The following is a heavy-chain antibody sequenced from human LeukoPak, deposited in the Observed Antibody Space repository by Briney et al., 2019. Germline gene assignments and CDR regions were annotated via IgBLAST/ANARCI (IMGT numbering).Heavy chain of an antibody. D-gene: IGHD4-23*01. CDR3: ARMTTVVTTFYYYYYMDV. Sequence: ASVKVSCKASGYTFTCYGISWVRQAPGQGLEWMGWISAYNGNTNYAQKLQGRVTMTTDTSTSTAYMELRSLRSDDTAVYYCARMTTVVTTFYYYYYMDVWGKGTTVTVSS. CDR2: ISAYNGNT. V-gene: IGHV1-18*01. J-gene: IGHJ6*03. CDR1: GYTFTCYG.